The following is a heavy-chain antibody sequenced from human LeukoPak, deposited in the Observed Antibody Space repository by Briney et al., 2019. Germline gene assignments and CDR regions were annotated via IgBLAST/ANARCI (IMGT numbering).Heavy chain of an antibody. J-gene: IGHJ6*03. D-gene: IGHD2-15*01. CDR3: ARVLRYCSGGNCYSGGLGYMDV. CDR1: GFTFSDYN. CDR2: ISRSGRTK. Sequence: PGRSLRLSRAASGFTFSDYNMRCIRQAPGKGLEWVSSISRSGRTKNYADSVKGRFTISRDNAKNSLFLQMNSLRAEDTAVYYCARVLRYCSGGNCYSGGLGYMDVWGKGTTVTISS. V-gene: IGHV3-11*01.